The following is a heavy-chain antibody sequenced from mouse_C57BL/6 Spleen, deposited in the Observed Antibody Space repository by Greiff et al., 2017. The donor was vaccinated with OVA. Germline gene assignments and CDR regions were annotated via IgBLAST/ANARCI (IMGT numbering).Heavy chain of an antibody. CDR2: IYPGDGDT. J-gene: IGHJ2*01. V-gene: IGHV1-80*01. CDR3: ARGVITTYFDY. Sequence: QVQLQQSGAELVKPGASVKISCKASGYAFSSYWMNWAKQRPGKGLEWIGQIYPGDGDTNYNGKFKGKATLTADKSSSTAYMQLSSLTSEDSAVYFCARGVITTYFDYWGQGTTLTVSS. D-gene: IGHD1-1*01. CDR1: GYAFSSYW.